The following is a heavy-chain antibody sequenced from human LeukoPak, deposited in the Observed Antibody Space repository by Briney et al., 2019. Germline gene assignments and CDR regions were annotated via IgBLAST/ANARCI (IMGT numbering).Heavy chain of an antibody. Sequence: GGSLRLSCAASGFTFSSYGMHWVRQAPGKGLEWVAVISYDGSNKYYADSVKGRFTISRDNSKNTLYLQMNSLRAEDTAVYYCARVAWDYYDSSGYPSPDAFDIWGQGTMVTVSS. CDR3: ARVAWDYYDSSGYPSPDAFDI. CDR1: GFTFSSYG. V-gene: IGHV3-30*03. CDR2: ISYDGSNK. J-gene: IGHJ3*02. D-gene: IGHD3-22*01.